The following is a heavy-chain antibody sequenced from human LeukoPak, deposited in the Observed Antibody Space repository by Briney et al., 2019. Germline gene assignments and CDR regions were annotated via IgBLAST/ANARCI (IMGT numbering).Heavy chain of an antibody. CDR3: ARVRVGAPGYYFDY. V-gene: IGHV3-53*01. D-gene: IGHD1-26*01. CDR1: GFTVSTKY. CDR2: IYSGGPT. Sequence: GGSLRLSCAASGFTVSTKYMSWVRQAPGKGLEWVSVIYSGGPTYHADSVEGRFTISRDTSKNTLYLQMNSLRAEDTAVYYCARVRVGAPGYYFDYWGQGTLVTVS. J-gene: IGHJ4*02.